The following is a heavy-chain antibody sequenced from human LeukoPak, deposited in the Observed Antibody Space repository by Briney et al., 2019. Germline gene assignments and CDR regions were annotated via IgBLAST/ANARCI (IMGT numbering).Heavy chain of an antibody. CDR1: GLTFSNSA. CDR3: ARALTHYYGSGSYFQY. Sequence: GGSLRLPCAASGLTFSNSAMSWVRQAPGKGLQWVAAISGSGDVQQYGDSVKGRFTISRDNSKNTLYLQMNSLRAEDTAVYYCARALTHYYGSGSYFQYWGQGTLVTVSS. J-gene: IGHJ4*02. CDR2: ISGSGDVQ. D-gene: IGHD3-10*01. V-gene: IGHV3-23*01.